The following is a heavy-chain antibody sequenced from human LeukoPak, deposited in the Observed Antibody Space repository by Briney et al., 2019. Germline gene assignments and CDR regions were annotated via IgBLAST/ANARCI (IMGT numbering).Heavy chain of an antibody. V-gene: IGHV1-24*01. D-gene: IGHD3-22*01. CDR1: GYTLTELS. CDR2: FDPEDGET. CDR3: ASSSPIGYDSSGLCY. Sequence: ASVKVSCKVSGYTLTELSMHWVRQAPGKGLEWMGGFDPEDGETIYAQKFQGRVTMTEDTSTDTAYMELSSLRSEDTAVYYCASSSPIGYDSSGLCYWGQGTLVTVSS. J-gene: IGHJ4*02.